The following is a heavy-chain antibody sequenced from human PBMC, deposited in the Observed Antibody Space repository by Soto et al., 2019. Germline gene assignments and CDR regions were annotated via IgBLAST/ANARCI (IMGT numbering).Heavy chain of an antibody. J-gene: IGHJ4*02. Sequence: SETLSLTCTVSVGSLSGSYWSWIRQSPGKXLEWIGYIYSSGTTKYNPSLKSRVTISLDTSKNRFSLKLTSVTAADTAVYYCARSPKDIVVVVGEYYFDYWGQGPLVTVSS. CDR1: VGSLSGSY. D-gene: IGHD2-15*01. CDR3: ARSPKDIVVVVGEYYFDY. V-gene: IGHV4-59*01. CDR2: IYSSGTT.